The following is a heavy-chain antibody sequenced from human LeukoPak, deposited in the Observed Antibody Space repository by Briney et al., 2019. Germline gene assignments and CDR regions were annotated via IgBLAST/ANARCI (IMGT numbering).Heavy chain of an antibody. D-gene: IGHD3-22*01. CDR1: GYTFTSYG. CDR3: ARGAGGGYYRNWFDP. CDR2: ISAYNGNT. V-gene: IGHV1-18*01. Sequence: ASVKVSCKASGYTFTSYGISWVRQAPGQGLEWMGWISAYNGNTNYAQKLQGRVTMTTDTSTSTACMELRSLRSDDTAVYYCARGAGGGYYRNWFDPWGQGTLVTVSS. J-gene: IGHJ5*02.